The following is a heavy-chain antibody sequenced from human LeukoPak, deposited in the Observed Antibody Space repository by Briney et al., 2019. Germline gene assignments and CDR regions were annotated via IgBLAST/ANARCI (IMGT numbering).Heavy chain of an antibody. D-gene: IGHD1-26*01. CDR3: ARLASGSYGPLTPFDY. CDR1: GGSISSSGYY. J-gene: IGHJ4*02. CDR2: IFYSGST. V-gene: IGHV4-39*01. Sequence: SETLSLTCTVSGGSISSSGYYWGWIRQPPGKGLEWIGNIFYSGSTDYSPSLKSRVTMSVDTSKNQFSLNLSSVTAADTAVYYSARLASGSYGPLTPFDYWGQGTLVTVSS.